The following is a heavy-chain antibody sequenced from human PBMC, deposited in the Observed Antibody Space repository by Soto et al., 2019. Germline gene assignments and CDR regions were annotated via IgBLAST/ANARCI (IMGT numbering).Heavy chain of an antibody. D-gene: IGHD2-21*02. V-gene: IGHV4-34*01. Sequence: SETLSLTCAVYGGSFSGYYWSWIRQPPGKGLEWIGEINHSGSTNYNPSLKSRVTISVDTSKNQFSLKLSSVTAADTAVYYCERGPAYCGGDCYSGWFDPWGQGTLVTVSS. CDR2: INHSGST. CDR1: GGSFSGYY. J-gene: IGHJ5*02. CDR3: ERGPAYCGGDCYSGWFDP.